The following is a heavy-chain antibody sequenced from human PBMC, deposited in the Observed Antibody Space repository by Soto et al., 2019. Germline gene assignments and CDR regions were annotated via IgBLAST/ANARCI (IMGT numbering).Heavy chain of an antibody. CDR2: INHSGST. Sequence: TSETLSLTCAVYGGSCSGYYWIWIRQPPGKGLEWIGEINHSGSTNYNPSLKSRVTISVDTSKNQFSLKLSSVTAADTAVYYCARTGKRPPIYWGQGTLVTVSS. CDR1: GGSCSGYY. CDR3: ARTGKRPPIY. D-gene: IGHD3-10*01. J-gene: IGHJ4*02. V-gene: IGHV4-34*01.